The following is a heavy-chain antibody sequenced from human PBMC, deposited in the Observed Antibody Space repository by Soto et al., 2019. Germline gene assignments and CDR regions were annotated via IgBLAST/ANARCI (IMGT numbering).Heavy chain of an antibody. D-gene: IGHD1-26*01. V-gene: IGHV2-5*01. CDR1: GFSLTSSGEG. J-gene: IGHJ4*02. CDR2: VYWNDDY. Sequence: SGPTLVNPTQTLTLTCTFSGFSLTSSGEGVGWIRQPPGKALEWLALVYWNDDYYSPSLRNRLTITKDTSKNQVVLTMTNMDPVDTATYYCAHRLREGHAEFDYWGQGTLVTVSS. CDR3: AHRLREGHAEFDY.